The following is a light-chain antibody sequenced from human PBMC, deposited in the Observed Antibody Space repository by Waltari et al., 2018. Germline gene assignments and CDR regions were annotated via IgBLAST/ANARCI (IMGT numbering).Light chain of an antibody. CDR1: QSVNRA. V-gene: IGKV3-20*01. CDR3: QHYVRLPAT. J-gene: IGKJ1*01. Sequence: EVVLTQSPGTLSLSPGERATLSCRASQSVNRALAWYQQKPGQAPRLLIYGASIRATGIPDRFSGSGSGTDFSLTISRLEPADSAMYYCQHYVRLPATFGQGTKVEIK. CDR2: GAS.